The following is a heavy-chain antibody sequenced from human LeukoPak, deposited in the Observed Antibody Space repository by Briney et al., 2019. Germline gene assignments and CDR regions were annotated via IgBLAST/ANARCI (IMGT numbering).Heavy chain of an antibody. CDR1: GGSIGSSSYY. D-gene: IGHD3-10*01. CDR3: ARDDVLLWFGDSWGNWFDP. J-gene: IGHJ5*02. V-gene: IGHV4-39*07. Sequence: PSETLSLTCTVSGGSIGSSSYYWGWIRQPPGKGLNWIGSIYYSGSTYYNPSLKSRVTISVDTSKNQFSLKLSSVTAADTAVDYCARDDVLLWFGDSWGNWFDPWGQGTLVTVSS. CDR2: IYYSGST.